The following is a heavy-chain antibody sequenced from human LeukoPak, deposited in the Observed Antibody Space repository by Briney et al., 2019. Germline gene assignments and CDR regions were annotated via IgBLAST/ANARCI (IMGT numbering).Heavy chain of an antibody. V-gene: IGHV3-21*01. D-gene: IGHD3-22*01. Sequence: GGSLRLSCAASGFTFSTYSMNWVRQAPGKGLEWVSSISSTSIYIYYADSVKGRFTISRDNAKNSLYLQMNSLRAEDTAVYYCASTYYYATSGYPPGYWGQGTLVTVSS. CDR1: GFTFSTYS. CDR3: ASTYYYATSGYPPGY. J-gene: IGHJ4*02. CDR2: ISSTSIYI.